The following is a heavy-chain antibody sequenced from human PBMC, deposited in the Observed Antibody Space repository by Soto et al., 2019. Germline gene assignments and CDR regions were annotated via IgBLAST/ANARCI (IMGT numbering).Heavy chain of an antibody. CDR2: IIPILGIA. J-gene: IGHJ1*01. CDR1: GGTFSSYT. CDR3: AKRDYPDSRGFAPLFHR. V-gene: IGHV1-69*02. Sequence: SVKVSCKASGGTFSSYTISWVRQAPGQGLEWMGRIIPILGIANYADSVKGRFTITRDNYRNTLYLQLNSLRAEDTATYYCAKRDYPDSRGFAPLFHRWGQGTLVTVSS. D-gene: IGHD3-22*01.